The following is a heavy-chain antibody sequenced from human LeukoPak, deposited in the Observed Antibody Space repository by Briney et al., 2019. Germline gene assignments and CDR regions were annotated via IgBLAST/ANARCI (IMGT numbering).Heavy chain of an antibody. CDR2: ISGSGGST. D-gene: IGHD6-13*01. CDR1: GFTFSSYA. Sequence: GGSLRLSCAASGFTFSSYAMSWVRQAPGKGLEWVSAISGSGGSTYYADSVKGRFTISRDNSKNTLYLQMNSLRAEDTAAYYCAKDGREQQLVLSFDYWGQGTLVTVSS. CDR3: AKDGREQQLVLSFDY. V-gene: IGHV3-23*01. J-gene: IGHJ4*02.